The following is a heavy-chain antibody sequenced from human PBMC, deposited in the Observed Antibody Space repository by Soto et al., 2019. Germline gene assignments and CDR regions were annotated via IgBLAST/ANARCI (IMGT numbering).Heavy chain of an antibody. D-gene: IGHD6-13*01. V-gene: IGHV6-1*01. CDR3: ARVNIAAAGSNWFDP. CDR1: GDSVSSNSAA. CDR2: TYYRSKWYN. J-gene: IGHJ5*02. Sequence: PAQTLSLTCAISGDSVSSNSAAWNWIRQSPSRGLEWLGRTYYRSKWYNDYAVSVKSRITINPDTSKNQFSLQLNSVTPEDTAVYYCARVNIAAAGSNWFDPWGQGTLVTVSS.